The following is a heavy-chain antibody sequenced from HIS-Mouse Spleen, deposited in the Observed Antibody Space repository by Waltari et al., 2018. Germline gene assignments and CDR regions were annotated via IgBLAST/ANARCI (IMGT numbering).Heavy chain of an antibody. V-gene: IGHV2-70*15. J-gene: IGHJ4*02. CDR2: MVWNEDK. CDR1: GFSLSTSGMC. CDR3: ARIAEGYTSGWYAFDY. D-gene: IGHD6-19*01. Sequence: QVTLRESGPALVKPTQTLTLTCTFSGFSLSTSGMCVSWIRQPPGKALEWLARMVWNEDKYYSTSTKTRLTLARDTSKTQVVLTMTNMDPLDTATYYCARIAEGYTSGWYAFDYWGQGTLVTVSS.